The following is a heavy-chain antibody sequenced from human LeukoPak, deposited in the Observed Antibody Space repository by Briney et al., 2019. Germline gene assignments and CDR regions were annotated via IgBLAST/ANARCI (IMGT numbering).Heavy chain of an antibody. CDR1: GYTFTGYY. J-gene: IGHJ4*02. CDR3: ARPETLRYFDPFDY. Sequence: AAVKVSCTASGYTFTGYYMHWERQAPGQGLEWMGWINPNSGGTNYAQKFQGRVTMTRDTSISTDYMELSRLRPDDTAVYYCARPETLRYFDPFDYWGQGTLVTVSS. D-gene: IGHD3-9*01. CDR2: INPNSGGT. V-gene: IGHV1-2*02.